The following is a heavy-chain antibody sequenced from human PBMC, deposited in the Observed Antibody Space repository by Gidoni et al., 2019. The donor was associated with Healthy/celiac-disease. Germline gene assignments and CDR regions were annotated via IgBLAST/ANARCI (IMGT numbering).Heavy chain of an antibody. J-gene: IGHJ4*02. V-gene: IGHV3-23*01. CDR3: AKRVFGESHLFDY. CDR2: ISGSGGST. D-gene: IGHD3-10*02. Sequence: EVQLLESGGGLVQPGGSLRLSCAASGFTFSSYAMSWVRQAPGKGLERVSAISGSGGSTYYADSVKGRFTISRDNAKNTLYLQMNSLRAEDTAVYYCAKRVFGESHLFDYWGQGTLVTVSS. CDR1: GFTFSSYA.